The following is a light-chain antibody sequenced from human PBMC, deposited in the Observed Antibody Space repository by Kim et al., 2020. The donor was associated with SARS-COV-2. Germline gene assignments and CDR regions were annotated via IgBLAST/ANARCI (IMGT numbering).Light chain of an antibody. J-gene: IGLJ2*01. V-gene: IGLV3-1*01. CDR3: QAWDSSTFV. CDR2: QDN. CDR1: KLGDKY. Sequence: SYELTQPPSVSVFPGQTASITCSGDKLGDKYACWYQQKPGQSPVLVIYQDNKRPSGIPERFSGSNSGNTATLTISGTQAMDEADYYCQAWDSSTFVFG.